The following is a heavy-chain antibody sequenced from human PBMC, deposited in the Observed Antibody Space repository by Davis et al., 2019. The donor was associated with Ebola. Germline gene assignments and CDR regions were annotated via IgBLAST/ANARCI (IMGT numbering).Heavy chain of an antibody. D-gene: IGHD3-3*01. V-gene: IGHV4-34*01. CDR3: ARQGWSGYSLRHWLDP. CDR2: INHSVST. Sequence: SETLSLTCAVYGGSFSGYYWSWIRQPPGKGLEWIGEINHSVSTNYNPSLKSRVTISVDTSKNQFSLKLSSVTAADTAVYYCARQGWSGYSLRHWLDPWGRGTLVTVSS. J-gene: IGHJ5*02. CDR1: GGSFSGYY.